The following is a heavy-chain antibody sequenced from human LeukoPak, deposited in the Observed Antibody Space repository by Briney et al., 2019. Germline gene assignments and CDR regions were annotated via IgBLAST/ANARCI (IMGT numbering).Heavy chain of an antibody. D-gene: IGHD2-2*01. CDR1: GDSVSSNSVT. Sequence: SQTLSLTCAISGDSVSSNSVTWNWIRQSPSRGLEWLGRTYYRSTWYNDYAVSVRGRITVNPDTSKNQFSPHLVTPEDTAVYYCARRLTQYDCFDPWGQGILVTVSS. V-gene: IGHV6-1*01. CDR3: ARRLTQYDCFDP. J-gene: IGHJ5*02. CDR2: TYYRSTWYN.